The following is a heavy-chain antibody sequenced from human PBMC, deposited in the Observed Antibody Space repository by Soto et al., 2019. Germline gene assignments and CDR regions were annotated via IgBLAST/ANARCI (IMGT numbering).Heavy chain of an antibody. CDR2: MYYSGST. V-gene: IGHV4-59*08. J-gene: IGHJ6*03. D-gene: IGHD3-16*01. CDR3: ARGPYYDLILNYSDIDV. CDR1: GGSISGHS. Sequence: QVQLQESGPGLVKPSETLSLSCSVSGGSISGHSWSWVRQTPGKGLEWIGYMYYSGSTNSNPSLTSRVTISVDTSKHHVSLRLSSVTAADPAVYCCARGPYYDLILNYSDIDVWGKGTTVTVSS.